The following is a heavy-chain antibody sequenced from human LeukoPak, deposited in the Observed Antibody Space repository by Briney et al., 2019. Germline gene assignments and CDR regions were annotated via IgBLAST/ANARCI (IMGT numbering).Heavy chain of an antibody. J-gene: IGHJ6*03. Sequence: SETLSLTCAVYGGSFTDYYWSWIRQPPGKGLEWIGEINHSGSTNYNPSLKSRVTVSVDTSKNQFSLKLSSVTAADTAVYYCASLTGTTDYYYYYMDVWGKGTTVTVSS. D-gene: IGHD1-20*01. V-gene: IGHV4-34*01. CDR3: ASLTGTTDYYYYYMDV. CDR1: GGSFTDYY. CDR2: INHSGST.